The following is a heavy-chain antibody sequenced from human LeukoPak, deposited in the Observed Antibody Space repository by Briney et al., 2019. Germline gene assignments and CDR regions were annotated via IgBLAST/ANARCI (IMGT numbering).Heavy chain of an antibody. CDR1: GFNFSPYA. D-gene: IGHD1-26*01. CDR2: VSGSGATT. CDR3: AKAYVGRTLRDAFDI. V-gene: IGHV3-23*01. Sequence: GGSLRLSCVAAGFNFSPYAMTWVRQAPGKGLEWVAVVSGSGATTNYADSVKGRFTVSRDNSKNTLHLQMNSLRAEDTAVYYCAKAYVGRTLRDAFDIWGQGTMVAVSS. J-gene: IGHJ3*02.